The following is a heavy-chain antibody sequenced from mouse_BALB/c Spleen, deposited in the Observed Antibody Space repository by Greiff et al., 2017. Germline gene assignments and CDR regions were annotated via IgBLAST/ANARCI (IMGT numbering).Heavy chain of an antibody. CDR2: IWGDGST. Sequence: QVQLKESGPGLVAPSQSLSITCTVSGFSLTGYGVNWVRQPPGKGLEWLGMIWGDGSTDYNSALKSRLSISKDNSKSQVFLKMNSLQTDDTARYYCARDGITTGAWFAYWGQGTLVTVSA. D-gene: IGHD2-4*01. V-gene: IGHV2-6-7*01. CDR1: GFSLTGYG. CDR3: ARDGITTGAWFAY. J-gene: IGHJ3*01.